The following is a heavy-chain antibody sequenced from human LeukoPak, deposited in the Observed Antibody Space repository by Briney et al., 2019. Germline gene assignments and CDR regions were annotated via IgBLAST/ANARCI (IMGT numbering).Heavy chain of an antibody. CDR1: GFAFRSYS. D-gene: IGHD5-12*01. V-gene: IGHV3-48*02. CDR3: ARDRPNTGYDFDY. J-gene: IGHJ4*02. Sequence: GRSLRLSCAASGFAFRSYSMNWVRQAPGKGLEWLSYITSSSISIFYADSVKGRFTISRDNAKNSLYLQMNSLRDDDTAVYYCARDRPNTGYDFDYWGQGALVTVSS. CDR2: ITSSSISI.